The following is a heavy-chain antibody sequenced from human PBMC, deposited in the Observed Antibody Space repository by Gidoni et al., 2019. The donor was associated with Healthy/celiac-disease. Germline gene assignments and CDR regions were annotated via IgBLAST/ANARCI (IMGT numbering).Heavy chain of an antibody. Sequence: QLQLQESGPGLVKPSETLSPTCTVSGGSISSSSYYWGWIRQPPGKGLEWIGSIYYSGSTYYNPSLKSRFTISVDTSKNQFSLKLSSVTAADTAVYYCAGEVSGSLGYWGQGTLVTVSS. CDR3: AGEVSGSLGY. V-gene: IGHV4-39*02. J-gene: IGHJ4*02. CDR1: GGSISSSSYY. CDR2: IYYSGST. D-gene: IGHD1-26*01.